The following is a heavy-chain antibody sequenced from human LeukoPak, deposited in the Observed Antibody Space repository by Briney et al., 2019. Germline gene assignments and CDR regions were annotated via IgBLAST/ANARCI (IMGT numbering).Heavy chain of an antibody. CDR3: ARASDTEYHYYYYYMDV. V-gene: IGHV4-61*09. D-gene: IGHD5-18*01. CDR1: GGSISSGSYY. CDR2: MSIGGGT. J-gene: IGHJ6*03. Sequence: SETLSLTCTVSGGSISSGSYYWTWIRQPAGKGLEWIGHMSIGGGTNYNPSLKSRVTISVDTSKKQFSLKVSSVTAADTAVYYCARASDTEYHYYYYYMDVWGKGTTVTVSS.